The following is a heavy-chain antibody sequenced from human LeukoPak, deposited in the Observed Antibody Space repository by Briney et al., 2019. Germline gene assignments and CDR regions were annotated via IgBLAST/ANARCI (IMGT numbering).Heavy chain of an antibody. CDR3: ARARLSSGWYDAFDI. CDR1: GFTFSSYG. D-gene: IGHD6-19*01. V-gene: IGHV3-48*04. CDR2: ISSSGSTI. J-gene: IGHJ3*02. Sequence: GGSLRLSCAASGFTFSSYGMHWARQAPGKGLEWVSYISSSGSTIYYADSVKGRFTISRDNAKNSLYLQMNSLRAEDTAVYYCARARLSSGWYDAFDIWGQGTMVTVSS.